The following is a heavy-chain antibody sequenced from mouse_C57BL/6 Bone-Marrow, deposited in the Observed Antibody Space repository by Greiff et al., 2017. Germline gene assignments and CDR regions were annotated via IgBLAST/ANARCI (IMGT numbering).Heavy chain of an antibody. CDR3: ARPPYCYGSSYVGYYFDY. J-gene: IGHJ2*01. V-gene: IGHV1-55*01. D-gene: IGHD1-1*01. Sequence: QVQLQQPGAELVKPGASVKMSCKASGYTFTSYWITWVKQRPAQGLEWIGDIYPGSGSTNYNEKFKSKATLTVDTSSSTAYMQLSRLTSEDSAVYYGARPPYCYGSSYVGYYFDYWGQGTTLTVSS. CDR1: GYTFTSYW. CDR2: IYPGSGST.